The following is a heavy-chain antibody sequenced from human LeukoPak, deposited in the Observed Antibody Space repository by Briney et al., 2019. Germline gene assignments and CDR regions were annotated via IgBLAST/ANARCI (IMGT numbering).Heavy chain of an antibody. CDR3: ARKDGDRSLTGYFDY. J-gene: IGHJ4*02. D-gene: IGHD4-17*01. V-gene: IGHV3-23*01. CDR2: ISGSGGST. Sequence: GGSLRLSCAASGFTFSTYAVSWVRQAPGKGLEWVSTISGSGGSTYYADSVKGRFTISRDNSKNTLYLQMNSLRAEDTAVYYCARKDGDRSLTGYFDYWGQGTLVTVSS. CDR1: GFTFSTYA.